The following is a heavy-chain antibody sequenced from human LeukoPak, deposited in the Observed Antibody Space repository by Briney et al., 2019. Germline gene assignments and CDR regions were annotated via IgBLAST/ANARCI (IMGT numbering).Heavy chain of an antibody. CDR3: ARDPVAGTGSWFDP. CDR1: GFTFSTYS. D-gene: IGHD6-19*01. J-gene: IGHJ5*02. Sequence: GGSLRLSCTASGFTFSTYSMNWVRQAPGKGLEWVSYISSHSSTIFYADSVKGRFTISRDNAKKSLYLQMNSLGADDTAVYYCARDPVAGTGSWFDPWGQGTLVTVSS. V-gene: IGHV3-48*01. CDR2: ISSHSSTI.